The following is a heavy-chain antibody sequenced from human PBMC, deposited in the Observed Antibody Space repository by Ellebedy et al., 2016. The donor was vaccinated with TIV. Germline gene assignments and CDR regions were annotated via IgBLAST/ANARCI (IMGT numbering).Heavy chain of an antibody. J-gene: IGHJ5*02. CDR2: INPNSGGT. D-gene: IGHD2-2*01. CDR1: GYTFTGYY. Sequence: ASVKVSXXASGYTFTGYYMHWVRQAPGQGLEWMGWINPNSGGTNYAQKFQGRVTMTRNTSISTAYMELSSLRSEDTAVYYCARAEYCSSTSCDGWFDPWGQGTLVTVSS. V-gene: IGHV1-2*02. CDR3: ARAEYCSSTSCDGWFDP.